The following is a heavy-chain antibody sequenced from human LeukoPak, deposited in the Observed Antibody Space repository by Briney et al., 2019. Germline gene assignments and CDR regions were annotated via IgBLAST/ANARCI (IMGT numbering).Heavy chain of an antibody. Sequence: GGSLRLSCAASGFTFTSYSMNWVRQAPGKGLECVSTISGGGGSTYYADSVKGRFTISRDNSKNTLYLQVNSLRAEDTAVYYCAKGGKWDVTPFDYWGQGTLVTVSS. J-gene: IGHJ4*02. V-gene: IGHV3-23*01. D-gene: IGHD1-26*01. CDR2: ISGGGGST. CDR3: AKGGKWDVTPFDY. CDR1: GFTFTSYS.